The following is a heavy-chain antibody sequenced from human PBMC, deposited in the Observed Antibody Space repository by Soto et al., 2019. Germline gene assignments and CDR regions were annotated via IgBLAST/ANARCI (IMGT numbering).Heavy chain of an antibody. CDR2: ISYDGSNK. CDR1: GFTFSSYG. V-gene: IGHV3-30*18. D-gene: IGHD2-21*02. Sequence: QVQLVESGGGVVQLGRSLRLSCAASGFTFSSYGMHWVRQAPGKGLEWVAVISYDGSNKYYADSVKGRFTISRDNSKNTLYLQMNSLRAEDTAVYYCAKDWDIVVVTAIRYGMDVWGQGTTVTVSS. CDR3: AKDWDIVVVTAIRYGMDV. J-gene: IGHJ6*02.